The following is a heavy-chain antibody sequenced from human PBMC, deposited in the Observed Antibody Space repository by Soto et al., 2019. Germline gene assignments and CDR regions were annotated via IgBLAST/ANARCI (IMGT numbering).Heavy chain of an antibody. CDR3: ARDRYRITMVRGVNANWFDP. CDR2: INHSGST. J-gene: IGHJ5*02. V-gene: IGHV4-34*01. CDR1: GGSFSGYY. D-gene: IGHD3-10*01. Sequence: SETLSLTCAVYGGSFSGYYWSWIRQPPGKGLEWIGEINHSGSTNYNPSLKSRVTISVDTSKNQFSLKLSSVTAADTAVYYCARDRYRITMVRGVNANWFDPWGQGTLVTVSS.